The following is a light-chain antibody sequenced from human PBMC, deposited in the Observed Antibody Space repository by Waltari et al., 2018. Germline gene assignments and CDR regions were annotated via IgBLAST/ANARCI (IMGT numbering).Light chain of an antibody. Sequence: VLPQSPATLSLSPGERATLSCRASQSVSNSLAWDRQKPAQAPSILIYDASTRAAGIPDRFSGSGSGTDFTLTIISLEPEDFAVYYCQLRTGWPMTFGQGTRLEIK. CDR2: DAS. CDR3: QLRTGWPMT. V-gene: IGKV3-11*01. CDR1: QSVSNS. J-gene: IGKJ5*01.